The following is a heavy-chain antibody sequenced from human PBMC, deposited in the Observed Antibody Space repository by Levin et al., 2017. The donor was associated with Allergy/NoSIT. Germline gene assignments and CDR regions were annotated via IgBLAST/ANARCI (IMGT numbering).Heavy chain of an antibody. V-gene: IGHV3-30*18. CDR2: SSNDGNNQ. CDR1: GIAFSDYG. CDR3: AKGGSFDS. J-gene: IGHJ4*02. Sequence: GGSLRLSCAVSGIAFSDYGFHWVRQAPGKGLEWVAISSNDGNNQYYADSVKGRFTVSRDKSKNTLNLQMNTLSPDDTAVYYCAKGGSFDSWGQGTLVTVSS. D-gene: IGHD3-10*01.